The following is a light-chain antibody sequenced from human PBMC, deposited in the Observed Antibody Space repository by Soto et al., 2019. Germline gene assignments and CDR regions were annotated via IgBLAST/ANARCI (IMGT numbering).Light chain of an antibody. Sequence: DIQMTQSPSSLSASVRDRVTITCRASQGISNYLAWYQQKPGKVPKLLIYAASTVQSGVPSRFSGSGSGTDFTLTISSLQPEDVGTYYCQKYNSTPWTFDQGTKVEIK. CDR3: QKYNSTPWT. CDR1: QGISNY. V-gene: IGKV1-27*01. J-gene: IGKJ1*01. CDR2: AAS.